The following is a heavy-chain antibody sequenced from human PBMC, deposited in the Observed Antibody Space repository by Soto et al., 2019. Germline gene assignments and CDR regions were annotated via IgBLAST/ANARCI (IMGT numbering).Heavy chain of an antibody. Sequence: QVQLQESGPGLVRPSETLSLTCTVSGGSITSGGYYWGWIRQHPGKGLEWIGHIYYSGSTSCNPSLKSRVSMSADTSKNQFSMKLSSVTAADTAVYYCARGGWSDNWFVPWGQGTLVTVSS. CDR3: ARGGWSDNWFVP. J-gene: IGHJ5*02. CDR2: IYYSGST. CDR1: GGSITSGGYY. D-gene: IGHD6-19*01. V-gene: IGHV4-31*03.